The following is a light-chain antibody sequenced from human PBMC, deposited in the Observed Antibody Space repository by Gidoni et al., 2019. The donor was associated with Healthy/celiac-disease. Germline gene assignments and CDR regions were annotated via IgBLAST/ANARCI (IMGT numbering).Light chain of an antibody. Sequence: EIVLTQSPATLSLSPGERSTLSCRASQSVSSYLAWYQQKPGQAPRLLIYDASNRATGIPARFRGSGSGTDFTITISSLEPEDFAVYYCQQRSNWPSITFGQGTRLEIK. CDR3: QQRSNWPSIT. V-gene: IGKV3-11*01. J-gene: IGKJ5*01. CDR1: QSVSSY. CDR2: DAS.